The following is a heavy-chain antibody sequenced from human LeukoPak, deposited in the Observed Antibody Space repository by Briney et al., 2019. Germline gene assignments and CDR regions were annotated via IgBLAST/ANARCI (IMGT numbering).Heavy chain of an antibody. CDR2: INHSGST. V-gene: IGHV4-34*01. D-gene: IGHD2-2*02. J-gene: IGHJ1*01. Sequence: SETLSLTCAVYGGSFSGYYWSWIRQPPGKGLKWIGEINHSGSTNYNPSLKSRVTISVDTSKNQFSLKLSSVTAADTAVYYCARGHCSSTSCYKAEYFQHWGQGTLVTVSS. CDR3: ARGHCSSTSCYKAEYFQH. CDR1: GGSFSGYY.